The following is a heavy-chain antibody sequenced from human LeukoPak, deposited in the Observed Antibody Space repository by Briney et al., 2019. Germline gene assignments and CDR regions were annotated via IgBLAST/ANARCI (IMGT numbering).Heavy chain of an antibody. CDR2: IIPIFGTA. V-gene: IGHV1-69*05. Sequence: SVKVSCKASGSTFSSYAISWVRQAPGQGLEWMGGIIPIFGTANYAQKFQGRVTITTDESTSTAYMELSSLRSEDTAVYYCAIVRGVTTTFDYWGQGTLVTVSS. J-gene: IGHJ4*02. CDR1: GSTFSSYA. CDR3: AIVRGVTTTFDY. D-gene: IGHD4-17*01.